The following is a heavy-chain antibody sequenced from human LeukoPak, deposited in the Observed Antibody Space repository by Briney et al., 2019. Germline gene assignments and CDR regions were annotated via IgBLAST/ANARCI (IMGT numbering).Heavy chain of an antibody. CDR3: AKHMRATNTYSFFGLDV. CDR2: INWNGGGT. Sequence: GGSLRLSCAATGFTFKDYGMHWVRQPPGKGLEWVSSINWNGGGTDYADSVKGRFTISRDNAKNSLYLQLSSLRPEDTALYYCAKHMRATNTYSFFGLDVWGQGTTDTVSS. J-gene: IGHJ6*02. V-gene: IGHV3-9*01. CDR1: GFTFKDYG. D-gene: IGHD1-26*01.